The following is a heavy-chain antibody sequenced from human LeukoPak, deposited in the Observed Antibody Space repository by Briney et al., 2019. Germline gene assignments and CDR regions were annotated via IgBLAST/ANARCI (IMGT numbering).Heavy chain of an antibody. D-gene: IGHD1/OR15-1a*01. Sequence: PGGSLRLSCAASGFTFSSYGMHWVRQAPGKGLEWVAVISYDGSNKYCADSVKGRFTISRDNSKNTLYLQMNSLRAEDTAVYYCARALNWDNFDYWGQGTLVTVSS. V-gene: IGHV3-30*03. CDR3: ARALNWDNFDY. CDR2: ISYDGSNK. J-gene: IGHJ4*02. CDR1: GFTFSSYG.